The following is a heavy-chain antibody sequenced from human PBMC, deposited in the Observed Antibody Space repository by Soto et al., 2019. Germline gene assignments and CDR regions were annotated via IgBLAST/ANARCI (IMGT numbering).Heavy chain of an antibody. J-gene: IGHJ3*02. CDR3: ARETHSSSRGAFAI. CDR2: STGSGAGT. Sequence: EVQLLESGGDLVQPGGSLRLSCAASGFTFSSYALNWVRQAPGKGLEWVSGSTGSGAGTFYADSVKGRFAISRDNSRKTLYLQMNSLRVEDTAIYYCARETHSSSRGAFAIWGQGTMVTVSS. CDR1: GFTFSSYA. V-gene: IGHV3-23*01. D-gene: IGHD6-13*01.